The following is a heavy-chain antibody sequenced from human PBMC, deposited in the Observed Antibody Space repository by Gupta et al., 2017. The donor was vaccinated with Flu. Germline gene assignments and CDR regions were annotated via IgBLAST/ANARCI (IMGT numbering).Heavy chain of an antibody. D-gene: IGHD2-8*01. Sequence: EVQLVESGGGLVKPGGSLRLSCEVSGFNLKYYTMNWVRQTPGKGLEWLSSISGSSGYTYVAESVRGRFTVSRDNAKNSVFLDIVSLRAEDSAVYFCTKFGMADYYYNYVDVWGRGTTVTVSS. CDR3: TKFGMADYYYNYVDV. V-gene: IGHV3-21*02. CDR2: ISGSSGYT. CDR1: GFNLKYYT. J-gene: IGHJ6*03.